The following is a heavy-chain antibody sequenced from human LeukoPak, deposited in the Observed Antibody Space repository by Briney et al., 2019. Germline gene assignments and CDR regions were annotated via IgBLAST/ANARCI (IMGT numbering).Heavy chain of an antibody. J-gene: IGHJ6*02. CDR3: ATGDGSGTNYFYYYGMDV. Sequence: QPGGSLSLSCAASGFTFPSYAMSWVRQAPGRGLEWVSVISGSGDSTYYADSVKGRFTISRDNSKNTLYVQMSSLRAEDTATYYCATGDGSGTNYFYYYGMDVWGQGTRVTVSS. CDR2: ISGSGDST. V-gene: IGHV3-23*01. CDR1: GFTFPSYA. D-gene: IGHD3-10*01.